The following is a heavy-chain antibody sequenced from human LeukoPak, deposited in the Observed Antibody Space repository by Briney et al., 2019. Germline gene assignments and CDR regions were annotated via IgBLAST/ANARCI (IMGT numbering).Heavy chain of an antibody. CDR1: SDPFSIYC. CDR2: VYNCGSA. Sequence: SEPLTLLCTLSSDPFSIYCWSWLRQPTGKGLEWLGCVYNCGSAHYNRSLKSRVTISVDTSKNQSSLRLTSVAAADTAVYFFARSALGYYYYYMDAWGKRTTVTVSS. D-gene: IGHD3-16*01. V-gene: IGHV4-59*01. J-gene: IGHJ6*03. CDR3: ARSALGYYYYYMDA.